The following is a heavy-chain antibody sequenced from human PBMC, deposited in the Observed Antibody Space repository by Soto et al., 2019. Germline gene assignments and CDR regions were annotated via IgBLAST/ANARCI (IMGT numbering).Heavy chain of an antibody. CDR1: GGTFSSYA. CDR2: IIPIFGTA. D-gene: IGHD3-22*01. CDR3: AREVHDSSGHYSYYYYYGMDV. J-gene: IGHJ6*02. V-gene: IGHV1-69*13. Sequence: ASVKVSCKASGGTFSSYAISWVRQAPGQGLQWMGGIIPIFGTAKYAQKFQGRVTINADESTSTAYMELSSLRSEDTAVYYCAREVHDSSGHYSYYYYYGMDVWGQGTTVTV.